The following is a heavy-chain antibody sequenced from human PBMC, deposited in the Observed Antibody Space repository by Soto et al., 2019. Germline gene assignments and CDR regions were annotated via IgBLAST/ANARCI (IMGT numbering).Heavy chain of an antibody. J-gene: IGHJ5*02. D-gene: IGHD1-26*01. CDR3: ARMRSNLFEP. V-gene: IGHV4-4*07. Sequence: PSETLSLTCTVSGGSISSYYWSLIRQPAGKGLEWIGRIYASGVTNYNPSLKSRITMSVDTSRNHFSLKLTSVTAADTAVYFCARMRSNLFEPWGKGTLVTVSS. CDR2: IYASGVT. CDR1: GGSISSYY.